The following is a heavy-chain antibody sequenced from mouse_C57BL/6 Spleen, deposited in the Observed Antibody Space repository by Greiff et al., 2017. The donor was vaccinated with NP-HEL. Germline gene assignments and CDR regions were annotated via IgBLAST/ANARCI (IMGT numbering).Heavy chain of an antibody. CDR3: ASGDYDVRFAY. V-gene: IGHV2-6*01. CDR1: GFSLTSYG. Sequence: QVQLKESGPGLVAPSQSLSITCTVSGFSLTSYGVDWVRQSQGKGLEWLGVIWGVGSTNYNSALKSRLSISKDNSKSQVFLKMNSLQTDDTAMYYCASGDYDVRFAYWGQGTLVTVSA. J-gene: IGHJ3*01. CDR2: IWGVGST. D-gene: IGHD2-4*01.